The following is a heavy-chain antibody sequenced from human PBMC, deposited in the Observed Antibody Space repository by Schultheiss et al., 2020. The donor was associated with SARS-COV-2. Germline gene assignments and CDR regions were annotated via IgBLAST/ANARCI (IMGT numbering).Heavy chain of an antibody. J-gene: IGHJ5*02. V-gene: IGHV3-23*01. D-gene: IGHD2-2*01. CDR1: GFTFSSYA. CDR3: AREIAYCSSTSCYRWFDP. CDR2: ISGSGGST. Sequence: GGSLRLSCAASGFTFSSYAMSWVRQAPGKGLEWVSAISGSGGSTYYADSVKGRFTISRDNSKNTLYLQMNSLRAEDTAVYYCAREIAYCSSTSCYRWFDPWGQGTLVNVSS.